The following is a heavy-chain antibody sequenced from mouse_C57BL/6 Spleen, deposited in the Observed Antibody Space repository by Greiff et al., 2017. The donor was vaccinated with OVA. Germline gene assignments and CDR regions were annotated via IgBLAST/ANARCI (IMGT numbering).Heavy chain of an antibody. CDR1: GYTFTDYE. J-gene: IGHJ1*03. Sequence: QVQLQQSGAELVRPGASVTLSCKASGYTFTDYEMHWVKQTPVHGLEWIGAIDPETGGTAYNQKFKGKAILTADTSSSTAYMELRSLTSEDSAVYYCTSYYGSSYGYFDVWGTGTTVTVSS. V-gene: IGHV1-15*01. CDR3: TSYYGSSYGYFDV. D-gene: IGHD1-1*01. CDR2: IDPETGGT.